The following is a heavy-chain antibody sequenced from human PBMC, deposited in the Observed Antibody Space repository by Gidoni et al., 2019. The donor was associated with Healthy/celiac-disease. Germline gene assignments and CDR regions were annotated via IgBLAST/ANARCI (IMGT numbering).Heavy chain of an antibody. CDR2: ISGSGGST. V-gene: IGHV3-23*01. CDR1: GFPFTSYA. D-gene: IGHD3-22*01. Sequence: EVQLLESGGGLVQPGGSLRLSCAASGFPFTSYARRWLRQAPGKGLEWVSAISGSGGSTYYADSVKGRFTISRDNSKNTLYLQMNSLRAEDTAVYYCAEADYYDSSGDYYYGMDVWGQGTTVTVSS. J-gene: IGHJ6*02. CDR3: AEADYYDSSGDYYYGMDV.